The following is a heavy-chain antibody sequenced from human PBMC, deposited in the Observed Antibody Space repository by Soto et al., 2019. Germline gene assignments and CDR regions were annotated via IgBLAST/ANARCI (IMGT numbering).Heavy chain of an antibody. J-gene: IGHJ5*02. V-gene: IGHV3-23*01. CDR1: GFTFGTPD. CDR3: VKNSGWFNT. CDR2: IDGSGGIT. Sequence: QLLQSGGGLVQPGGSLTLSCAASGFTFGTPDMSWVRQAPGEGLEWVSTIDGSGGITYYADSVKGRFTISRDNSRNTVYLQMNSLRGDDPALYYCVKNSGWFNTWGQGALVTVSS. D-gene: IGHD3-10*01.